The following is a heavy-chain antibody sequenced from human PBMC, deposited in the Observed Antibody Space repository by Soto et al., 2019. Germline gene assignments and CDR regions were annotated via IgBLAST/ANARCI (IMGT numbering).Heavy chain of an antibody. CDR2: INPSGGST. D-gene: IGHD6-13*01. CDR1: GYTFTSYY. J-gene: IGHJ6*03. CDR3: ARGDLYSSSWKSFYYYMDV. Sequence: ASVKVSCKSSGYTFTSYYMHCVRQAPGQGLEWMGIINPSGGSTSYAQKFQGRVTMTRDTSTSTVYMELSSLRSEDTAVYYCARGDLYSSSWKSFYYYMDVWGKGTTVTVSS. V-gene: IGHV1-46*03.